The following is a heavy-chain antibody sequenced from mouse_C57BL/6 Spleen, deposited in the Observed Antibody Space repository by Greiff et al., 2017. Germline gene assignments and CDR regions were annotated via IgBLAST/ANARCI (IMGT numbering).Heavy chain of an antibody. Sequence: VQLKQPGAELVKPGASVKLSCKASGYTFTSYWMHWVKQRPGQGLEWIGMIHPNSGSTNYNEKFKSKATLTVDKSSSTAYMQLRSLTSADSAVYYCARSLYYDYYEFAYWGQGTLVTVSA. CDR1: GYTFTSYW. CDR2: IHPNSGST. V-gene: IGHV1-64*01. D-gene: IGHD2-4*01. J-gene: IGHJ3*01. CDR3: ARSLYYDYYEFAY.